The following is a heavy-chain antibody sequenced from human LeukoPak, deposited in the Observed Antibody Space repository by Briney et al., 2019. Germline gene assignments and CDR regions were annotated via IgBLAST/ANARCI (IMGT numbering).Heavy chain of an antibody. Sequence: GGSLRLSCAASGFTFSHFWMSWVRQAPGKGLEWVAYIKKTGSETYCVDSVKGRFTITRDNTRNSLFLQMYSLRAEDTAMYFCAREDGYCSGGNCYSYFDSWGQGTLVTVSS. CDR3: AREDGYCSGGNCYSYFDS. CDR2: IKKTGSET. V-gene: IGHV3-7*01. D-gene: IGHD2-15*01. J-gene: IGHJ4*02. CDR1: GFTFSHFW.